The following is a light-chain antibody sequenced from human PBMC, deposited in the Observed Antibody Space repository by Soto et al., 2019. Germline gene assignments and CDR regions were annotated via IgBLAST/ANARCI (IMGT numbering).Light chain of an antibody. CDR2: DVS. CDR1: QGVTTN. Sequence: EIVMTQSPDALSVSRGERATLTCRAGQGVTTNFAWYQQKSGPSPRLLIYDVSIRATGVPARFSATGSETDFTLNISSLEPEDFAVYYCQQRNNWPRLTFGGGTKVDI. J-gene: IGKJ4*01. CDR3: QQRNNWPRLT. V-gene: IGKV3-15*01.